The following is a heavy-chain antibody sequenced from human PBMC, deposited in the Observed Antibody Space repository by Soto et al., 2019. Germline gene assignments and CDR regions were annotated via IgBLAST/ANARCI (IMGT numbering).Heavy chain of an antibody. CDR3: ASSSSSWYIDY. J-gene: IGHJ4*02. CDR2: IWYDGSNK. V-gene: IGHV3-33*01. Sequence: GGSLRLSCAASGFTFSSYGMHWVRQAPGKGLEWVAVIWYDGSNKYYADSVKGRFTISRDNSKNTLYLQMNSLRAEDTAVYYCASSSSSWYIDYWGQGTLVTVSS. D-gene: IGHD6-13*01. CDR1: GFTFSSYG.